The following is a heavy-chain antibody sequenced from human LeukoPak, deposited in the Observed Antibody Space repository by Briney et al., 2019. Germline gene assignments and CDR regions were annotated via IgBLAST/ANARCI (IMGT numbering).Heavy chain of an antibody. V-gene: IGHV1-18*01. D-gene: IGHD2-15*01. J-gene: IGHJ3*02. CDR1: GYTFTSYG. CDR3: ARDRGSWVASRNAFDI. Sequence: ASVKVSCKASGYTFTSYGISWVRQAPGQGLEWMGWISANNGNTNYAQNLQGRVTMTIDTSTSTAYMELRSLRSDDTAVYYCARDRGSWVASRNAFDIWGQGTMVTVSS. CDR2: ISANNGNT.